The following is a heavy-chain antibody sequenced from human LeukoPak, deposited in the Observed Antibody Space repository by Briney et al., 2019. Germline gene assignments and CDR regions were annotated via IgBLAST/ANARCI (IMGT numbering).Heavy chain of an antibody. CDR2: ISTTSSYI. V-gene: IGHV3-21*01. J-gene: IGHJ4*02. CDR3: ARRGAVTGAFDS. CDR1: GFTFSSYS. D-gene: IGHD6-19*01. Sequence: GGSLRLSCAASGFTFSSYSMNWVRQPPGKGLEWVSSISTTSSYIYYADSVKGRFTISRDNAKNTPYLQMNSLRVEDTAVYYCARRGAVTGAFDSWGQGTLVAVSS.